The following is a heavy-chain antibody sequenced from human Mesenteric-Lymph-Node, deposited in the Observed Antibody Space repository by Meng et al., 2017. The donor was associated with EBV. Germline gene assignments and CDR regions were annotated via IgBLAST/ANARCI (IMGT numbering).Heavy chain of an antibody. CDR1: GFTLSRYW. CDR3: ARHWDYVFDY. Sequence: EVQMVESGGGLVQPGGSLRLSCAASGFTLSRYWMHWVRQDPGKGLVWVSTIQSDETTTTYADSVKGRFTISRDNARNTLYLQMNSLRAEDTAVYYCARHWDYVFDYWGQGTLVTVSS. CDR2: IQSDETTT. J-gene: IGHJ4*02. D-gene: IGHD3-10*02. V-gene: IGHV3-74*01.